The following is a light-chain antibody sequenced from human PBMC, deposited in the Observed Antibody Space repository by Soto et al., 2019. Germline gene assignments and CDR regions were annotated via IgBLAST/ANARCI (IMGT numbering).Light chain of an antibody. Sequence: QSVLTQPPSVSGAPGQRVTISCTGSSSNIGAGYDVHWYQQLPGTAPKLLIYGNSNRPSGVPDRFSGSKSGTSASLAINGLQAEDVAAYSCPSYDSSLSGYVLRTGTKVTVL. V-gene: IGLV1-40*01. J-gene: IGLJ1*01. CDR2: GNS. CDR3: PSYDSSLSGYV. CDR1: SSNIGAGYD.